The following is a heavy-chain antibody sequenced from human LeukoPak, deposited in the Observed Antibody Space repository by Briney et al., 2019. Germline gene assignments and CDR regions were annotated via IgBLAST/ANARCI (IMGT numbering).Heavy chain of an antibody. J-gene: IGHJ4*02. Sequence: GGSLRLSCATSGFTFSNYWMHWVRHAPGKGLVWVSHITSDGSSTFYADSVKGRFTISRDNAKNTLYLQMNSLRAEDTAVYYCAGDSVAVAGDFDYWGQGTLVTVSS. CDR3: AGDSVAVAGDFDY. D-gene: IGHD6-19*01. V-gene: IGHV3-74*01. CDR2: ITSDGSST. CDR1: GFTFSNYW.